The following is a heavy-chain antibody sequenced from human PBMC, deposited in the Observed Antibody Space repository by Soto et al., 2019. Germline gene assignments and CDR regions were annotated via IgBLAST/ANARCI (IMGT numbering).Heavy chain of an antibody. CDR2: IGSSGSPI. V-gene: IGHV3-11*01. Sequence: GSLRLSCVASGFTFRAYYMTWIRQAPGKGLEWVSYIGSSGSPIYHADSVKGRFTISRDNAKNSLFLQMNSLRAEDTAVYYCAREGSSTSANWFDPWGQGTLVTVSS. J-gene: IGHJ5*02. CDR1: GFTFRAYY. D-gene: IGHD2-2*01. CDR3: AREGSSTSANWFDP.